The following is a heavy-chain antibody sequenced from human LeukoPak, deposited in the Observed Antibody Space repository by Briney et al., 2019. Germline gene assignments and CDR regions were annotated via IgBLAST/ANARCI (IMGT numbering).Heavy chain of an antibody. CDR3: ARGRGNYYGSGSPWGY. V-gene: IGHV4-34*01. D-gene: IGHD3-10*01. CDR2: INHSGST. Sequence: PSETLSLTCAVYGGSFSGYYWSWIRQPPGKGLEWIGEINHSGSTNYNPSLKSRVTISVDTSKNQFSLKLSSVTAADTAVYYCARGRGNYYGSGSPWGYWGQGTLVTVSS. J-gene: IGHJ4*02. CDR1: GGSFSGYY.